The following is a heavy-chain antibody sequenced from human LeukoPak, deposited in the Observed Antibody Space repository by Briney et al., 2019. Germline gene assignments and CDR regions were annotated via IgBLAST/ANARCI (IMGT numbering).Heavy chain of an antibody. J-gene: IGHJ4*02. CDR3: ARAGGSGWYVGPLAEFDY. D-gene: IGHD6-19*01. Sequence: QPGRSLRLSCAASGFTFSSYAMHWVRQAPGKGLEWVAVISYDGSNKYYADSVKGRFTISRDNSKNTLYLQMNSLRAEDTAVYYCARAGGSGWYVGPLAEFDYWGQGTLVTVSS. CDR2: ISYDGSNK. CDR1: GFTFSSYA. V-gene: IGHV3-30-3*01.